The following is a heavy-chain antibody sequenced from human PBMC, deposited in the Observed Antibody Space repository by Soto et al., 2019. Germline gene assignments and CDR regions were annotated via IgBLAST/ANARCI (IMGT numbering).Heavy chain of an antibody. CDR1: GVPFSSYT. CDR2: IVPLFPTA. Sequence: SVKVSCKASGVPFSSYTINWVRQAPGQGLEWMGGIVPLFPTANYAQKFRGRVTITADDSTDTAYMELSSLTSEDTAVYYCTSYAYGDFDYWGQGTLVTVSS. J-gene: IGHJ4*02. V-gene: IGHV1-69*13. CDR3: TSYAYGDFDY. D-gene: IGHD4-17*01.